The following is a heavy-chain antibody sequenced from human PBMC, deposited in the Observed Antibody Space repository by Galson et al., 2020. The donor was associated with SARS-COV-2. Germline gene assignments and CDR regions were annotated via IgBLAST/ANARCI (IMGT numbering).Heavy chain of an antibody. CDR1: GFTFDDYA. D-gene: IGHD6-13*01. Sequence: SLKISCAASGFTFDDYAMHWVRPAPGKGLEWVSGISWNSGSIGYADSGKGRFTISRDNAKNSLYLQMNSLRAEDTALYYCAADPGIAAAGTFYWGQGTLVTVSS. CDR3: AADPGIAAAGTFY. J-gene: IGHJ4*02. V-gene: IGHV3-9*01. CDR2: ISWNSGSI.